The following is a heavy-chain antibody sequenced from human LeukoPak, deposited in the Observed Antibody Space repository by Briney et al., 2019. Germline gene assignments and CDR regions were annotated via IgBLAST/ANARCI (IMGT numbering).Heavy chain of an antibody. D-gene: IGHD4-17*01. CDR3: ARWSGDYPSYYLDY. CDR1: GFTFSSYG. J-gene: IGHJ4*02. V-gene: IGHV3-30*02. CDR2: IRSDGSSK. Sequence: GGSLRLSCAASGFTFSSYGLHWVRQAPGKGLEWVALIRSDGSSKNYADSVKGRFTISRDASKNTVYLQMNSLRAEDTAVYSCARWSGDYPSYYLDYWGQGTLVTVSS.